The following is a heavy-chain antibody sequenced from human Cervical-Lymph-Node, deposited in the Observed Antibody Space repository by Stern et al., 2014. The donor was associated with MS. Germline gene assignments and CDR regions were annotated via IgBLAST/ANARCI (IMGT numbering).Heavy chain of an antibody. V-gene: IGHV5-51*03. D-gene: IGHD3-3*02. CDR1: AFSLTNTW. CDR3: ARGRGIAFRPDD. CDR2: IYPGDSET. Sequence: VQLVQSGAEVKKPGNSLKISCKGSAFSLTNTWIGWVRQMPGKGLEWMGIIYPGDSETSSSPSFEGQVTISAVKSINTAYLQWSSLKASDTAMYYCARGRGIAFRPDDWGQGTLVTVSS. J-gene: IGHJ4*02.